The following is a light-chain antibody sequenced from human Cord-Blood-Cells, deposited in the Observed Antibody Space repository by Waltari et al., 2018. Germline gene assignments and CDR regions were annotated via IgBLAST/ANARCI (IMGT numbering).Light chain of an antibody. J-gene: IGLJ2*01. Sequence: APKLMLYDVSKRPSGVPDRFSGSKSGNTASLTISGLQAEDEADYYCCSYAGSSDVVFGGGTKLTVL. V-gene: IGLV2-11*01. CDR2: DVS. CDR3: CSYAGSSDVV.